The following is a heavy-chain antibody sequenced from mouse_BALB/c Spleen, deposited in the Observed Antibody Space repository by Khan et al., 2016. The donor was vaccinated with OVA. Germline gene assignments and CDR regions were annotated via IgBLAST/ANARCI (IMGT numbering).Heavy chain of an antibody. Sequence: QIQLVQSGPELKKPGETVKISCKASGYTFTNYGMTWVKQAPGKGLKWMGWINTYTGEPTYADDFKGRFAFSLETSATTASLQINNLTTEDTATYFCARVGNYWYFDVWGAGTTVTVSS. CDR3: ARVGNYWYFDV. J-gene: IGHJ1*01. CDR2: INTYTGEP. D-gene: IGHD2-1*01. CDR1: GYTFTNYG. V-gene: IGHV9-3-1*01.